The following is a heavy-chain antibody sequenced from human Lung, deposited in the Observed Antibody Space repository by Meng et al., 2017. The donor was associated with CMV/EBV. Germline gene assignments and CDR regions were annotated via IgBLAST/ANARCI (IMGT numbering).Heavy chain of an antibody. Sequence: GGSXRLSCAASGLTVSNNYMTWVRQAPGKGLECVSVIFSGGSTYYVDSVKGRFTISRDNAKNSLYLQMNSLRAEDTAVYYCARGLTTVTTHWFDPLGQGTLVTVSS. CDR1: GLTVSNNY. J-gene: IGHJ5*02. CDR2: IFSGGST. CDR3: ARGLTTVTTHWFDP. D-gene: IGHD4-17*01. V-gene: IGHV3-53*01.